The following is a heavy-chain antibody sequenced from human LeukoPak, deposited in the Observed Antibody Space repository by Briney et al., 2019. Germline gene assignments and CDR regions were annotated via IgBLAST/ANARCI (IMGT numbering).Heavy chain of an antibody. Sequence: GTSLRLSCAASGFTFTSYDMTWVRQAPGKGLEWLSLISSSDTQVYYADSVKGRFTISRDNAKKTLHLQMNSLRAEDTAVYYCAREQLLRGIDYWGQGTLVTVSS. CDR1: GFTFTSYD. D-gene: IGHD3-10*01. J-gene: IGHJ4*02. V-gene: IGHV3-21*01. CDR3: AREQLLRGIDY. CDR2: ISSSDTQV.